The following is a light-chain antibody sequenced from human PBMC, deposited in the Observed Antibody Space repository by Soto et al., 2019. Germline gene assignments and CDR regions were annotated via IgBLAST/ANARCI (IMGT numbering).Light chain of an antibody. J-gene: IGLJ1*01. CDR2: KGS. V-gene: IGLV2-14*01. Sequence: QSVLTQPASVSGSPGQSITISCTGSSSEVGGYNYVSWYQQYPGRVPKLLIYKGSNRPSGVSNRFSGSKSGNTASLTISGLQAEDEADYFCTSPTPGSLYVFGTGTKVTVL. CDR3: TSPTPGSLYV. CDR1: SSEVGGYNY.